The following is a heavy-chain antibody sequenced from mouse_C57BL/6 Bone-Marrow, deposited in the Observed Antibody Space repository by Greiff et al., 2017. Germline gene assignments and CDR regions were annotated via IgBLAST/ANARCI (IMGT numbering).Heavy chain of an antibody. CDR3: ARSYDYDDYTMDD. V-gene: IGHV1-64*01. D-gene: IGHD2-4*01. J-gene: IGHJ4*01. CDR2: MHPNGGSP. CDR1: GYTFTNYW. Sequence: QVQLKQPGVELVKPGASVKLSCKASGYTFTNYWMHWVKQRPGQGLEWIGMMHPNGGSPDYNEKFKSEATLSVDKSSRTAYMELSSLTSEDSAVYYCARSYDYDDYTMDDGGQGTSVTVSS.